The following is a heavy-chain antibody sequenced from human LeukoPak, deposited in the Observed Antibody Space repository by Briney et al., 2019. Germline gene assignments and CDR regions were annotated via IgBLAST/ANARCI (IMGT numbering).Heavy chain of an antibody. CDR2: IYTSGST. CDR3: ARDPHPFYYYGMDV. J-gene: IGHJ6*02. Sequence: LETLSLTCTVSGGSISSYYWSWIRQPAGKGLEWIGRIYTSGSTNYNPSLKSRVTMSVDTSKNQFSLKLSSVTAADTAVYYCARDPHPFYYYGMDVWGQGTTVTVSS. CDR1: GGSISSYY. V-gene: IGHV4-4*07.